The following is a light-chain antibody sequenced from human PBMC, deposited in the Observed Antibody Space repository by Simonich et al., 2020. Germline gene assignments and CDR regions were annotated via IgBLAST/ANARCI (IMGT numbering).Light chain of an antibody. V-gene: IGKV4-1*01. Sequence: DIVMTQSPDSLAVSLGERATINCQSSQSVLYRSHNKNYLAWYQQKPRQPPKLLIYWASTRESGVPDRRSGSGSGTDFTLTISSLQAEDVAVYYCQQYYSTPFTFGPGTKVDIK. CDR1: QSVLYRSHNKNY. J-gene: IGKJ3*01. CDR2: WAS. CDR3: QQYYSTPFT.